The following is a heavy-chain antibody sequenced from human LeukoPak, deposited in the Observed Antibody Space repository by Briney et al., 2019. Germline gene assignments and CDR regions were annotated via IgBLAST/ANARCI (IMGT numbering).Heavy chain of an antibody. D-gene: IGHD4-17*01. V-gene: IGHV1-46*01. J-gene: IGHJ4*02. CDR1: GYTFTIYY. CDR3: ARDRRYGDYRSSFGY. CDR2: INPSGGST. Sequence: ASVKVSCKASGYTFTIYYMHWVRQAPGQGLEWMGIINPSGGSTSYAQKFQGRVTMTRDTSTSTVYMELSSLRSEDTAVYYCARDRRYGDYRSSFGYWGQGTLVTVSS.